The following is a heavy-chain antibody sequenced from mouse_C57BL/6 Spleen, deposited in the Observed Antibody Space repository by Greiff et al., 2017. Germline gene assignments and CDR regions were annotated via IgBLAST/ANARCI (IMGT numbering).Heavy chain of an antibody. J-gene: IGHJ2*01. CDR2: IYPGSGST. Sequence: QVQLKQPGAELVKPGASLKMSCTASGYTFTSYWITWVQQRPGQGLEWIGDIYPGSGSTNYNEKFKSQATLPVDTSSSTAYMQLSSLRSEDSAVYYCAGCRRLGQYYFDYWGEGTTLTVSA. D-gene: IGHD4-1*01. CDR1: GYTFTSYW. CDR3: AGCRRLGQYYFDY. V-gene: IGHV1-55*01.